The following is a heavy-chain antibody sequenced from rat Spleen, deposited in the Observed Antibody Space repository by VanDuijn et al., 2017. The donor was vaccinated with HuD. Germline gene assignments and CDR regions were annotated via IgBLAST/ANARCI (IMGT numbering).Heavy chain of an antibody. V-gene: IGHV5S10*01. CDR1: GFIFSDYY. CDR3: ATGGFEHYDGTYYYGWFAC. CDR2: INYDGSST. J-gene: IGHJ3*01. D-gene: IGHD1-12*02. Sequence: EVQLVESGGGLVQPGGSLKLSCAASGFIFSDYYVAWVRQAPTKGLEWVATINYDGSSTFYRGSVRARFTIARDEVKDILFLERDSLRSEDTATYYCATGGFEHYDGTYYYGWFACWGQGTLVTVSS.